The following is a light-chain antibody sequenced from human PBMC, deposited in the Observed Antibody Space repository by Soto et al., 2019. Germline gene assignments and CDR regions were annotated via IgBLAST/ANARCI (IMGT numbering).Light chain of an antibody. V-gene: IGLV2-8*01. J-gene: IGLJ1*01. Sequence: QSALTQPPSVSGSPGQSVTISCTGTSSDVGGYNYVSWYQQHPGKAPKLMIYEVSKRPSGVPDRFSGSKSGNTASLTVSGLQAEDEADYYCSSYAGSNIWAFGTGTKLTVL. CDR1: SSDVGGYNY. CDR3: SSYAGSNIWA. CDR2: EVS.